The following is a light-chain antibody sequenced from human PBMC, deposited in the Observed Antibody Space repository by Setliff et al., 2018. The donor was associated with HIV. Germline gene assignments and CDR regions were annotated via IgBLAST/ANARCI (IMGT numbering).Light chain of an antibody. Sequence: QSVLTQPASVSGSPGQSIAVSCTGSSSDVGGSNSVSWYQQHPDKAPKLIVYEVTNRPSEVSDRFFGSKSGNTASLTISGLQTEDEADYYCLSYTTTTPSPYVFGTGTKVTVL. J-gene: IGLJ1*01. CDR2: EVT. V-gene: IGLV2-14*03. CDR3: LSYTTTTPSPYV. CDR1: SSDVGGSNS.